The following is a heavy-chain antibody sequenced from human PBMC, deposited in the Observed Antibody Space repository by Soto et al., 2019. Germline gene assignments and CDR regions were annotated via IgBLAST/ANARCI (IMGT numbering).Heavy chain of an antibody. D-gene: IGHD3-10*01. J-gene: IGHJ4*02. CDR2: ITGSGSDT. CDR1: GFAFNNYA. CDR3: AKLGSSAWSPHYYFDY. V-gene: IGHV3-23*01. Sequence: TGGSLRLSCAASGFAFNNYAMGWVRQAPGKGLEWVSAITGSGSDTYYLDSVKGRFTISRDNSKNTLFLQVNSLRAEDTAIYYCAKLGSSAWSPHYYFDYWGKGTLVTVSS.